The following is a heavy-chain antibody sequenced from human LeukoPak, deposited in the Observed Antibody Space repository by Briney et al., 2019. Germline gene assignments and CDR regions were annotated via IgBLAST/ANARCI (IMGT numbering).Heavy chain of an antibody. CDR2: IKQDGSEK. CDR1: GFTFSSYW. D-gene: IGHD2-15*01. CDR3: AKLPSENIVVVVAATQDY. V-gene: IGHV3-7*05. J-gene: IGHJ4*02. Sequence: GGSLRLSCAASGFTFSSYWMSWVRQAPGKGLEWVANIKQDGSEKYYVDSVKGRFTISRDNAKNSLYLQMNSLRAEDTAVYYCAKLPSENIVVVVAATQDYWGQGTLVTVSS.